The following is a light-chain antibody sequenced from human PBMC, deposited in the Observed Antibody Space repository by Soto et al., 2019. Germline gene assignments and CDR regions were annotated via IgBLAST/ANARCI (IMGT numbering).Light chain of an antibody. CDR2: DVS. CDR1: SSDVGGYNY. J-gene: IGLJ2*01. Sequence: QSALTQPASVSGSPGQSSTISCTGTSSDVGGYNYVSWYQQHPGKGPKLMIYDVSNRPSGVSNRFSGSKSGNTASLTISGLQAEEDADYYRSSYTSSSVVFGGGSKRTVI. CDR3: SSYTSSSVV. V-gene: IGLV2-14*01.